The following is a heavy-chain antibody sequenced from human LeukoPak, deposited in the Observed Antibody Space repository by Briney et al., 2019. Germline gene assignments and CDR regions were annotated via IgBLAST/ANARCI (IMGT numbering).Heavy chain of an antibody. Sequence: ASVKVSCKASGYTFTGYYMHWVRQAPGQGLEWMGWINPNSGGTNYAQKFQGRVTMTRDTSISTAYMELSRLRSDDTAVYYCARIVVVPAVKTGWPIGYFDYWGQGTLVTVSS. CDR2: INPNSGGT. CDR1: GYTFTGYY. CDR3: ARIVVVPAVKTGWPIGYFDY. D-gene: IGHD2-2*01. J-gene: IGHJ4*02. V-gene: IGHV1-2*02.